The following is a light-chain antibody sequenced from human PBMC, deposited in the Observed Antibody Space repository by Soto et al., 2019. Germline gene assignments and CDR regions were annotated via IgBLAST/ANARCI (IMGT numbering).Light chain of an antibody. J-gene: IGLJ1*01. V-gene: IGLV2-23*03. CDR1: SSDVGSYNL. Sequence: QSVLTQPASVSGSPGQSITISCTGTSSDVGSYNLVSWYQQHPGKAPKLMIYEGSKRPSGVSNRFSGSKSGNTASLTISGLQAEDEADYYCCSYAGSSTFSWVFGTGTKVTVL. CDR3: CSYAGSSTFSWV. CDR2: EGS.